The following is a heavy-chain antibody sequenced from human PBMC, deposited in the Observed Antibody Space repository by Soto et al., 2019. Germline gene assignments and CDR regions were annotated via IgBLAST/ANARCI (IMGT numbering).Heavy chain of an antibody. CDR3: TTPTYYDFWSGYLR. Sequence: SVSNAWMNWVRQAPGKGLEWVGRIKSKTDGGTTDYAAPVKGRFTISRDDSKNTLYLQMNSLKTEDTAVYYCTTPTYYDFWSGYLRWGQGTLVTVSS. CDR2: IKSKTDGGTT. D-gene: IGHD3-3*01. CDR1: SVSNAW. V-gene: IGHV3-15*07. J-gene: IGHJ4*02.